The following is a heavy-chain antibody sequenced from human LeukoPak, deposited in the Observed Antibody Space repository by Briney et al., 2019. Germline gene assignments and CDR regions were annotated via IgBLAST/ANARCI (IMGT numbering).Heavy chain of an antibody. V-gene: IGHV3-30-3*02. D-gene: IGHD3-10*01. CDR2: VTYDGNRQ. CDR3: AKDRFYYGSERGYYYYHMDV. J-gene: IGHJ6*03. CDR1: GLNFSNYA. Sequence: PGGSLRLSCVASGLNFSNYAMHWVRQAPGKGPEWVAVVTYDGNRQYYADSVKGRVTISRDNSKNTLFLQMNNLRVDDTAVYYCAKDRFYYGSERGYYYYHMDVWGKGTTVTVS.